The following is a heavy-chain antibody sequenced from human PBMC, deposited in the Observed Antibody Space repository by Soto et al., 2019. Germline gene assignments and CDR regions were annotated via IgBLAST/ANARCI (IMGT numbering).Heavy chain of an antibody. Sequence: GGSLRLSCAPSGFTFDDYAMHWVRQAPGKGLEWVSGISWNSGSIGYADSVKGRFTISRDNAKNSLYLQMNSLRAEDTALYYCAKGRRRPNYYMDVWGKGTTVTVSS. V-gene: IGHV3-9*01. CDR3: AKGRRRPNYYMDV. J-gene: IGHJ6*03. CDR2: ISWNSGSI. CDR1: GFTFDDYA.